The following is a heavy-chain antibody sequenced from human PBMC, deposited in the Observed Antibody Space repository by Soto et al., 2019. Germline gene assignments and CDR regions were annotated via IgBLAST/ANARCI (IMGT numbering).Heavy chain of an antibody. J-gene: IGHJ3*02. CDR3: ARDLLYSTRATVRLDM. Sequence: VQLVQSGVEVKKPGASVKVSCKASGYTFTNYGIRWVRQAPGQGLEWMGWINTYNGNTNYAQKAQGRVTMTTETSTSTAYMELRSLRPDDTAVYYCARDLLYSTRATVRLDMGGQGTMLTVSS. D-gene: IGHD6-13*01. CDR2: INTYNGNT. CDR1: GYTFTNYG. V-gene: IGHV1-18*01.